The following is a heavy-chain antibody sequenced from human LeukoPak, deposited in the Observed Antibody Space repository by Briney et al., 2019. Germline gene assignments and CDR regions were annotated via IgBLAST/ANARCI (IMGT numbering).Heavy chain of an antibody. D-gene: IGHD2-8*01. J-gene: IGHJ4*02. CDR2: ISGSGDST. CDR1: GFTFSSYA. CDR3: AKGPLGGDIVLMVYAAFYY. Sequence: GGSLRLSCAASGFTFSSYAMSWVRQAPGKGLEWVSGISGSGDSTYYADSVKGRFTISRDDSKNTLYLQMNSLRAEDTAVYYCAKGPLGGDIVLMVYAAFYYWGQGTLVTVSS. V-gene: IGHV3-23*01.